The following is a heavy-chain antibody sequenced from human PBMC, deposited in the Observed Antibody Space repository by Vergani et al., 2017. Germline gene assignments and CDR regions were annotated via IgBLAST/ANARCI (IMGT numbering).Heavy chain of an antibody. V-gene: IGHV3-66*02. CDR1: GFRFREHG. CDR2: IKSDGRT. CDR3: TRSECSGTTCYGHYFDL. D-gene: IGHD2-15*01. J-gene: IGHJ4*01. Sequence: EVQLLESGGGSVQPGESLRLSCVASGFRFREHGMNWVRQAPGKGLEWVSVIKSDGRTSYAESVRGHFTISRDTSRNAVYLQMNILRVEDTGVYYCTRSECSGTTCYGHYFDLWGHGILVTVSS.